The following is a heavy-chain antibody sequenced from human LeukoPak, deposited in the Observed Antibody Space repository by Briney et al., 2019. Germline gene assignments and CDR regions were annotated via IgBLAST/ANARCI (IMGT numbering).Heavy chain of an antibody. D-gene: IGHD6-13*01. J-gene: IGHJ6*02. CDR1: GYSFTSSG. CDR3: ARDRAAAAGTRSFGYYGMDV. V-gene: IGHV1-18*01. CDR2: ISAYSSNT. Sequence: ASVKVSCKASGYSFTSSGISWVRQAPGQGLEWMGWISAYSSNTNSAQKVQGRVTVTTDTSASTAYMELRSLRSDDTAMYYCARDRAAAAGTRSFGYYGMDVWGQGTTVTVSS.